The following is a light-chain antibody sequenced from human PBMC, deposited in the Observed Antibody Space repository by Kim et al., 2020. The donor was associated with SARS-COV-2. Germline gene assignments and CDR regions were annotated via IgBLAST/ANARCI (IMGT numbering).Light chain of an antibody. CDR2: YDR. Sequence: APGQAPTTTCGGNRVGSKSLHWYRQQPGPAPVLVIYYDRDPPSGIPEPFSGSNSGNAATLTISRVGAGGEADSYCQVWDSSSDPWVFGGGTKLTVL. V-gene: IGLV3-21*04. J-gene: IGLJ3*02. CDR1: RVGSKS. CDR3: QVWDSSSDPWV.